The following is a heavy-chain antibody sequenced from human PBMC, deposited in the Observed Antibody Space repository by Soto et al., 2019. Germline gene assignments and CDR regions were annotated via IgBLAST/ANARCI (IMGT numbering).Heavy chain of an antibody. CDR3: ARAQDSSGYFDS. J-gene: IGHJ4*02. V-gene: IGHV4-34*01. CDR2: INHSGST. CDR1: GGSFSGYY. D-gene: IGHD3-22*01. Sequence: SETLSLTCAVYGGSFSGYYWSWIRQPPGKGLEWIGEINHSGSTNYNPSLKSRVTISVDTSKNQFSLKLSSVTAADTAVYYCARAQDSSGYFDSWGQGTLVTVSS.